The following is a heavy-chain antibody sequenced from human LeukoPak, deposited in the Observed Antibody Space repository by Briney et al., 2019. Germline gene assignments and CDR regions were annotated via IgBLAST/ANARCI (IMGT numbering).Heavy chain of an antibody. CDR1: GGSISSYY. D-gene: IGHD3-10*01. CDR2: IYYTGST. V-gene: IGHV4-59*01. J-gene: IGHJ4*02. CDR3: ARDFRGFGEPDY. Sequence: SETLSLTCTVSGGSISSYYWSWIRQPPGKELEWIGYIYYTGSTNYNPSLKSRVTISVDTSKNQFSLKLSSVTAADTAVYYCARDFRGFGEPDYWGQGTLVTVSS.